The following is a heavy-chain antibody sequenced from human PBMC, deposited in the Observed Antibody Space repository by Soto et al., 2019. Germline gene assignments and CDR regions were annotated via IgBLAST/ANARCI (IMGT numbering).Heavy chain of an antibody. CDR1: GYTFTSYA. V-gene: IGHV1-3*01. CDR2: INAGNGNT. Sequence: ASVKVSCKASGYTFTSYAMHWVRQAPGQRLEWMGWINAGNGNTKYSQKFQGRVTITRDTSASTAYMELSSLRSEDTAVYNFASSVTFGGVEDWFDPWGQGTLVTVSS. D-gene: IGHD3-16*01. CDR3: ASSVTFGGVEDWFDP. J-gene: IGHJ5*02.